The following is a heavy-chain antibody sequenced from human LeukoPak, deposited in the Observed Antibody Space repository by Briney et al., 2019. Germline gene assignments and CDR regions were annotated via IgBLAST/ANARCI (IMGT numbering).Heavy chain of an antibody. Sequence: GKSLRLSCAASGFTFNTYAIHWVRQAPGKGLEWVAVIWYDGSNKYYADSVRGRFTISRDNSKNTLYPQMNSLRADDTAIYYCVRDPSCSGGGCYYYYGMDVWGQGTTVTVSS. J-gene: IGHJ6*02. CDR3: VRDPSCSGGGCYYYYGMDV. V-gene: IGHV3-33*01. D-gene: IGHD2-15*01. CDR1: GFTFNTYA. CDR2: IWYDGSNK.